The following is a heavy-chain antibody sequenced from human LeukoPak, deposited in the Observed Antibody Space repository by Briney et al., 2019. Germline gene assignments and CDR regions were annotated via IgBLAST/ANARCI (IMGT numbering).Heavy chain of an antibody. V-gene: IGHV3-64*04. Sequence: SGGSLRLSCSASGFTFSRYAIHWVRQAPGKGLEYVSAISSNGGRTYYADSVKGRFTISRDNSKNTLYLQMNSLRAEDTAVYYCARDYKSEVDYGGNSGMDVWGQGTTVTVSS. D-gene: IGHD4-23*01. CDR3: ARDYKSEVDYGGNSGMDV. CDR2: ISSNGGRT. J-gene: IGHJ6*02. CDR1: GFTFSRYA.